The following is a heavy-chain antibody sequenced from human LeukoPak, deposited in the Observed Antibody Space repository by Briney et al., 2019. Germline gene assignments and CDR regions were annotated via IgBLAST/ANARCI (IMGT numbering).Heavy chain of an antibody. J-gene: IGHJ3*02. CDR1: GFTFSDYG. CDR2: ISSSSSTI. V-gene: IGHV3-48*04. Sequence: PGGSLRLSCAASGFTFSDYGMHWVRQAPGKGLEWVSYISSSSSTIYYADSVKGRFTISRDNAKNSLYLQMNSLRAEDTAVYYCARDRAIVGAPRNDAFDIWGQGTMVTVSS. D-gene: IGHD1-26*01. CDR3: ARDRAIVGAPRNDAFDI.